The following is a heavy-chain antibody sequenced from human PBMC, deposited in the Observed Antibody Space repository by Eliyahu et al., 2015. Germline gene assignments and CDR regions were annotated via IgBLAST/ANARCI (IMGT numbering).Heavy chain of an antibody. J-gene: IGHJ4*02. Sequence: QVQLQESGPGLVKPSQTLSLTCIVSGGXISSGDYYWSWIRQPPGKGLEWIGYIYYTGTTHYNPSLKSRVTISIDTSKTQFSLKVTSVTASDTAVYYCARGQGAVAGLDYWGQGTLVTVSS. CDR3: ARGQGAVAGLDY. V-gene: IGHV4-30-4*01. D-gene: IGHD6-19*01. CDR1: GGXISSGDYY. CDR2: IYYTGTT.